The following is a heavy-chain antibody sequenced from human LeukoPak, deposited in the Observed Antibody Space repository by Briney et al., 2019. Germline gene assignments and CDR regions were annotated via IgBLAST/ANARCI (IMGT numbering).Heavy chain of an antibody. CDR1: VASISSSSYY. CDR2: IYYSGST. CDR3: ASRHSGWYLGDAFDI. J-gene: IGHJ3*02. V-gene: IGHV4-39*01. Sequence: SETLSLTCTVPVASISSSSYYWGWIRQPPGKGLEWIGSIYYSGSTYYNPSLKSRVTISVDTSKNQFSLKLSSVTAADTAVYYCASRHSGWYLGDAFDIWGQGTMVTVSS. D-gene: IGHD6-19*01.